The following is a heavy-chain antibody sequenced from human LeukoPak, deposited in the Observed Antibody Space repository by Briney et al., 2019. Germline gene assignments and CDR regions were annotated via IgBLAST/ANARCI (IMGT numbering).Heavy chain of an antibody. J-gene: IGHJ4*02. Sequence: PSETLSLTCGVYGGSFSGYYWSWIRQPPGKGLEWIGEVSQTGSGRTNYNPSLKSRVTISVDTSKNQFALELTSVTAADTAMYYCARVPLYWQDPFDSWGQGTLVTVSS. D-gene: IGHD2-8*02. CDR1: GGSFSGYY. CDR2: VSQTGSGRT. V-gene: IGHV4-34*01. CDR3: ARVPLYWQDPFDS.